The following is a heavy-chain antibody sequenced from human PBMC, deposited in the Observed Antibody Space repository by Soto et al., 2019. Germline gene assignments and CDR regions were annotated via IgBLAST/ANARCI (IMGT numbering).Heavy chain of an antibody. CDR2: IIPIFGTA. CDR1: VGTFSSYA. D-gene: IGHD6-13*01. CDR3: ARASGYSSSWYDY. J-gene: IGHJ4*02. Sequence: SVKVSCKASVGTFSSYAISWVRQAPGQGLEWMGGIIPIFGTANYAQKFQGRVTITADKSTSTAYMELSSLRSEDTAVYYCARASGYSSSWYDYWGQGTLVTVSS. V-gene: IGHV1-69*06.